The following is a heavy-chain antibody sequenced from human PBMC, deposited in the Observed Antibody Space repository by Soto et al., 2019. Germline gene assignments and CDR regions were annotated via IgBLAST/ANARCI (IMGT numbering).Heavy chain of an antibody. V-gene: IGHV1-69*13. J-gene: IGHJ4*02. CDR3: ARDPERYYDSSGYYWPYYFDY. CDR2: IIPIFGRA. Sequence: SVKVSCKASGGTFSSYAISWVRQAPGQGLEWMGGIIPIFGRANYAQKCQGRVKITADESTSTAYMELSSLRSEDTAVYYCARDPERYYDSSGYYWPYYFDYWGQGTLVTVSS. D-gene: IGHD3-22*01. CDR1: GGTFSSYA.